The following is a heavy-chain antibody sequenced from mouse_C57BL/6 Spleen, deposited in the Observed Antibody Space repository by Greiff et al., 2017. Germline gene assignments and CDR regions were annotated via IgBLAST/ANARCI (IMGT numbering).Heavy chain of an antibody. D-gene: IGHD1-1*01. Sequence: VQLKESGGDLVKPGGSLKLSCAASGFTFSSYGMSWVRQTPDKRLEWVATISSGGSYTYYPDSVKGRFTISRDNAKNTLYLQMSSLKSEDTAMYYCARQGVYYYGSSPDYYAMDYWGQGTSVTVSS. CDR3: ARQGVYYYGSSPDYYAMDY. CDR2: ISSGGSYT. V-gene: IGHV5-6*01. CDR1: GFTFSSYG. J-gene: IGHJ4*01.